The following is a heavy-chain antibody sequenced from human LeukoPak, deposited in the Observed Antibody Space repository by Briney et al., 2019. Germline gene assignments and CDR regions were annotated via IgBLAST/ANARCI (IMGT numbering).Heavy chain of an antibody. J-gene: IGHJ6*02. CDR3: ARHDYGGYYYYGMDV. Sequence: GGSLRLSCAASGFTVSSNYMSWVRQAPGKGLEWDSVIYSGGSTNYADSVKGRFTISRDNSKNTLYLQMNSLRAEDTAVYYCARHDYGGYYYYGMDVWGQGTTVTVSS. V-gene: IGHV3-66*04. D-gene: IGHD4-17*01. CDR2: IYSGGST. CDR1: GFTVSSNY.